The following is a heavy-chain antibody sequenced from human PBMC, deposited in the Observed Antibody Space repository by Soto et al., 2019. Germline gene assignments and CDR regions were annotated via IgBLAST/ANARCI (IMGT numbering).Heavy chain of an antibody. J-gene: IGHJ6*02. V-gene: IGHV3-30*03. CDR3: ARDKDDGGYYYYYGMDV. CDR2: ISYDGSNK. Sequence: PVGSLRLSCAASGFTFSSYGMHWVRQAPGKGLEWVAVISYDGSNKYYADSVKGRFTISRDNSKNTLYLQMNSLRDEDTAVYYCARDKDDGGYYYYYGMDVWGQGTTVTVSS. CDR1: GFTFSSYG. D-gene: IGHD1-1*01.